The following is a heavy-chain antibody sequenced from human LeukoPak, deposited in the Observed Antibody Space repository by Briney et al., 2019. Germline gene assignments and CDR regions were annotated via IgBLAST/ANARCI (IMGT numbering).Heavy chain of an antibody. V-gene: IGHV1-24*01. J-gene: IGHJ3*02. D-gene: IGHD3-10*01. CDR1: GYTLTELS. CDR2: FDPEDGET. Sequence: GASVKVSFKVSGYTLTELSMHWVRQAPGKGLEWMGGFDPEDGETIYAQKFQGRVTMTEDTSTDTAYMELSSLRSEDTAVYYCATRSYMVRGVMGAFDIWGQGTMVTVSS. CDR3: ATRSYMVRGVMGAFDI.